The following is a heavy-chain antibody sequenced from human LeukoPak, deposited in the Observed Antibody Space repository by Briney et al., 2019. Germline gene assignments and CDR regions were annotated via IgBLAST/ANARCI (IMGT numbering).Heavy chain of an antibody. Sequence: SGGSLRLSCAASGFTFRNYVIHWVRQAPGKGLEWVAVTSSDLNVKLYADSVKGRFTISRDNSRSTLYLQMNSLRPEDTAIYYCARDDTYYHGGKPAEYFQHWGQGTLVTVSS. D-gene: IGHD3-10*01. J-gene: IGHJ1*01. CDR1: GFTFRNYV. CDR2: TSSDLNVK. CDR3: ARDDTYYHGGKPAEYFQH. V-gene: IGHV3-30-3*01.